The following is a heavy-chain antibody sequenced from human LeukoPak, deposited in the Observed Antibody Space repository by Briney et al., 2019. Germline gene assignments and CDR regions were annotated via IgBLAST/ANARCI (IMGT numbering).Heavy chain of an antibody. J-gene: IGHJ5*02. V-gene: IGHV1-69*05. CDR3: ARGEPLYSSPRRYNWFDP. Sequence: SVKVSCKASGGTFSSYAISWVRQAPGQGLEWMGGIIPIFGTTNYAQKFQGRVTITTDESTSTAYMELSSLRSEDTAVYYCARGEPLYSSPRRYNWFDPWGQGTLVTVSS. CDR1: GGTFSSYA. D-gene: IGHD6-13*01. CDR2: IIPIFGTT.